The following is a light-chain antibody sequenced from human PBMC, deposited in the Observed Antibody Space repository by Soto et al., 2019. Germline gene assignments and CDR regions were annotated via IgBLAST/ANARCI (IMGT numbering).Light chain of an antibody. V-gene: IGKV3-15*01. CDR3: QQYNNWRWT. Sequence: EIVMPQSPATLSVSPGERATLSCRASQSVSSNLAWYQQKPGQAPRPLIYGASTRATGIPARFSGSGSGTEFTLTISSLQSEDFAVYYCQQYNNWRWTFGQGTKV. J-gene: IGKJ1*01. CDR2: GAS. CDR1: QSVSSN.